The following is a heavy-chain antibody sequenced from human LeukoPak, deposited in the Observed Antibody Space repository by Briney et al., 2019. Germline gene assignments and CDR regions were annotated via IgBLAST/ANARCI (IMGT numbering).Heavy chain of an antibody. CDR2: ISGSGGST. CDR1: GFTFSSYA. D-gene: IGHD3-9*01. V-gene: IGHV3-23*01. J-gene: IGHJ3*02. CDR3: AKDDILTGYYNGAFDI. Sequence: GGSLRLSCAASGFTFSSYAMSWVRQAPGKGLEWVSAISGSGGSTYYADSVKGRFTISRDNSKSTLYLQMNSLRAEDTAVYYCAKDDILTGYYNGAFDIWGQGTMVTVSS.